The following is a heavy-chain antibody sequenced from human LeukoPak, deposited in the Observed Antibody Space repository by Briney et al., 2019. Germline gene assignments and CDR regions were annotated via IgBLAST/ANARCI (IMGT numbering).Heavy chain of an antibody. Sequence: SETLSLTCTVSGVSISSGGYYWSWIRQHPGKGLEWIGCIYYSGSTYYNPSLKSRVTISVDTSKNQFSLKLSSVTAADTAVYYCARSRRGGRRPMNYYYGMDVWGQGTTVTVSS. CDR2: IYYSGST. V-gene: IGHV4-31*03. CDR1: GVSISSGGYY. D-gene: IGHD3-16*01. J-gene: IGHJ6*02. CDR3: ARSRRGGRRPMNYYYGMDV.